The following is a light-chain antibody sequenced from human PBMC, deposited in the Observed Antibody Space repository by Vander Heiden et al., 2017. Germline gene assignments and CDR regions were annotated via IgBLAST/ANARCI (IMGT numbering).Light chain of an antibody. CDR2: DVS. J-gene: IGLJ1*01. CDR1: RIDVGGFNF. Sequence: QTEVQQQGSGTGSQGHSFAFSCPGPRIDVGGFNFVSCYQQHPGRAPKLMIYDVSDRPSGVSDRFSGSKSDNTASLTISGLQAEDEADYYCTSYTSSELYVFGTGTKVTVL. V-gene: IGLV2-14*03. CDR3: TSYTSSELYV.